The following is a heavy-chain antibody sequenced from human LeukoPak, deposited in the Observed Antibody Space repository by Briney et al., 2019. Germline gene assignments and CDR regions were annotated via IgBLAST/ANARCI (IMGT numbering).Heavy chain of an antibody. V-gene: IGHV3-7*01. D-gene: IGHD1-7*01. J-gene: IGHJ3*02. Sequence: PGGSLRLSCAASGFTFSSCWMSWVRQAPGKGLEWVANIKQDGSEKYYVDSVKGRFTISRDNAKNSLYLQMNSLRAEDTAVYYCARDGYNWNYDDAFDIWGQGTMVTVSS. CDR3: ARDGYNWNYDDAFDI. CDR1: GFTFSSCW. CDR2: IKQDGSEK.